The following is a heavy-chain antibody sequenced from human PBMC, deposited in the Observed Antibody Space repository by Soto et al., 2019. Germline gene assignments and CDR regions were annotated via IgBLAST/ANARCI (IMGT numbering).Heavy chain of an antibody. Sequence: QVQLQESGPGLVKPSGTLSLTCAVSSGSISSSNWWSWVRQPPGKGLEWIGEIYHSGSTNYNPSLKSRVTLSVDKSKNQFSLKLSSVTAADTAVYYCARDNYSTTGGYYYYYMDVWGKGTTVTVSS. V-gene: IGHV4-4*02. CDR2: IYHSGST. D-gene: IGHD4-4*01. CDR1: SGSISSSNW. CDR3: ARDNYSTTGGYYYYYMDV. J-gene: IGHJ6*03.